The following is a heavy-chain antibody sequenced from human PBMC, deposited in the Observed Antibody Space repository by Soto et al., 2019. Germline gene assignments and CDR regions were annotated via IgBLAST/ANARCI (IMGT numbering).Heavy chain of an antibody. J-gene: IGHJ6*02. CDR3: ARDPTVTSYYYYGMDV. D-gene: IGHD4-4*01. CDR1: GFTFSSYA. Sequence: QVQLVESGGGVVQPGRSLRLSCAASGFTFSSYAMHWVRQAPGNGLEWVAVISYDGSNKYYADSVKGRFTISRDNSKNTLYLQMNSLRSEDTAVYYCARDPTVTSYYYYGMDVWGQGTTVTVSS. CDR2: ISYDGSNK. V-gene: IGHV3-30-3*01.